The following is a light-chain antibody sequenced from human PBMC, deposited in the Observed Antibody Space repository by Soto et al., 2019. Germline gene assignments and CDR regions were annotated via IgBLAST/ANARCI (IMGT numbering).Light chain of an antibody. CDR1: QSIGTF. CDR2: DAS. V-gene: IGKV3-20*01. CDR3: QRYGSSLP. J-gene: IGKJ4*01. Sequence: EIVLTQSPGTLSLSPGDRATLSCRASQSIGTFLAWYQQKPGQAPRILIYDASSRATGIPDRFSGSGSGTDFTLLISRLEPEDFAVYYCQRYGSSLPFGGGTKVEVK.